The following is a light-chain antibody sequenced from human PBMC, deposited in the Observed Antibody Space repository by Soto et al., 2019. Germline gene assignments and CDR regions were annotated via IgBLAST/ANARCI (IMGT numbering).Light chain of an antibody. Sequence: DIQMTQSPPTLSASVGDRVTITCRASQSISSWLAWYQQKPGKAPKLLIYDASSLESGVPSRFSGSGPGTEFTLTISSLQPDDFATYYCQQYNSYQYTFGQGTKLEIK. V-gene: IGKV1-5*01. CDR1: QSISSW. J-gene: IGKJ2*01. CDR2: DAS. CDR3: QQYNSYQYT.